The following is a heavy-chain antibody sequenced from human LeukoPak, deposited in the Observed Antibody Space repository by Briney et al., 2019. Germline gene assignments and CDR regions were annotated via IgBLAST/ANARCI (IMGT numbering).Heavy chain of an antibody. CDR3: ATGGGSSWQFNWFDP. Sequence: SVKVSCKASGGTFSSYAISWVRQAPGQGLEWMGGIIPIFGTANYAQKFQGRVTITTDESTSTANMELSSLRSEDTAVYYCATGGGSSWQFNWFDPWGQGTLVTVSS. CDR1: GGTFSSYA. D-gene: IGHD6-13*01. V-gene: IGHV1-69*05. J-gene: IGHJ5*02. CDR2: IIPIFGTA.